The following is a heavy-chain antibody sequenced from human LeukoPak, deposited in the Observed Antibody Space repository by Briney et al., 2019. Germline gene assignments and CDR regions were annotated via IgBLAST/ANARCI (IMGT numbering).Heavy chain of an antibody. Sequence: GGSLRLSCSASGFTFSDHAMHWVRQAPGKGLEFVSGISSNGGSTSYADSVKGRFTISRDNSKTTLYLQMSSLRSEDTAVYYCVKGRLQLGYWGQGTLVTVSS. CDR2: ISSNGGST. V-gene: IGHV3-64D*09. CDR1: GFTFSDHA. J-gene: IGHJ4*02. CDR3: VKGRLQLGY. D-gene: IGHD5-24*01.